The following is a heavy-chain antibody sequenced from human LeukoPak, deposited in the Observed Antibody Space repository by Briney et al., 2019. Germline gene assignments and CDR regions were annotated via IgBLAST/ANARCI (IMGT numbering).Heavy chain of an antibody. D-gene: IGHD3-3*01. CDR1: GFAFSNFA. V-gene: IGHV3-23*01. CDR3: AKMEGQRLYDYCMDV. Sequence: GGSLRLSCAASGFAFSNFAMSWVRQAPGKGLEWVSAMSGSGYYTYYVESVKGRFTTSRDNSKNTLYLYMNSLRADDTAVYYCAKMEGQRLYDYCMDVWGRGTTVTVSS. J-gene: IGHJ6*03. CDR2: MSGSGYYT.